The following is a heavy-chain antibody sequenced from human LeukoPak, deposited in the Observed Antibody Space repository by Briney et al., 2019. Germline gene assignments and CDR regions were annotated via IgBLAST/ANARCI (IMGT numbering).Heavy chain of an antibody. CDR2: ISYDGSNK. CDR3: ARPIDPYSSSWLGYYYGMDV. D-gene: IGHD6-13*01. V-gene: IGHV3-30-3*01. J-gene: IGHJ6*02. CDR1: GFTFDDYA. Sequence: GGSLRLSCAASGFTFDDYAMHWVRQAPGKGLEWVAVISYDGSNKYYADSVKGRFTISRDNSKDTLYLQMNSLRAEDTAVYYCARPIDPYSSSWLGYYYGMDVWGQGTTVTVSS.